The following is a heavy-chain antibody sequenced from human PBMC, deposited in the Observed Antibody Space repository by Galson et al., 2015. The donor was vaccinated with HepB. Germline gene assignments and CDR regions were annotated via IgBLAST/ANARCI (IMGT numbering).Heavy chain of an antibody. V-gene: IGHV3-66*01. Sequence: SLRLSCAASGLTVSSNDMSWVRQAPGKGLEWVSFIVSGGTTYYEDSVKGGFTISRDNSKNTLYLQMISLRAEDTAVYYCARDAENYCCGMDVWGQGTTVTVSS. CDR3: ARDAENYCCGMDV. J-gene: IGHJ6*02. CDR1: GLTVSSND. CDR2: IVSGGTT.